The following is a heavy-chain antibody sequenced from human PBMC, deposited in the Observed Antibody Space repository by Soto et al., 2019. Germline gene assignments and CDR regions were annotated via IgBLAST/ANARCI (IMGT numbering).Heavy chain of an antibody. CDR2: IYYSGST. J-gene: IGHJ5*02. V-gene: IGHV4-31*03. D-gene: IGHD3-10*01. CDR1: GGSISSGGYY. Sequence: SETLSLTCTVSGGSISSGGYYWSWIRQHPGKGLEWIGYIYYSGSTYYNPSLKSRVTISVDTSKNQFSLKLSSVTAADTAVYYCARVWYYYGSGTYLYNWFDPWGQGTLVTVSS. CDR3: ARVWYYYGSGTYLYNWFDP.